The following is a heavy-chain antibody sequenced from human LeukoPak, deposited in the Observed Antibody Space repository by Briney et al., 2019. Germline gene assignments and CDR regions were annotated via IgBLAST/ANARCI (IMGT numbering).Heavy chain of an antibody. CDR3: AKSRGYGDHDAMDY. CDR2: ISGSGGST. J-gene: IGHJ4*02. D-gene: IGHD4-17*01. Sequence: GGSLRLSCAASGFTFSSYAMSWVRQAPGKGLEWVSGISGSGGSTYYADSVKGRFTISRDNSKNTLYLQMNSLRAEDTAVYHCAKSRGYGDHDAMDYWGQGTLVTVSS. CDR1: GFTFSSYA. V-gene: IGHV3-23*01.